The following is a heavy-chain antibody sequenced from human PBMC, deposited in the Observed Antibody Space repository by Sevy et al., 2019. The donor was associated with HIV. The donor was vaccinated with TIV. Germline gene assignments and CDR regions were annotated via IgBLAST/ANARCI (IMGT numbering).Heavy chain of an antibody. V-gene: IGHV1-18*01. J-gene: IGHJ4*02. CDR2: VSLNNADR. Sequence: ASVKVSCKTSGYTFNSYSITWVRQAPGQGLEWMGWVSLNNADRNVAQRFQGRVTLTTDTSTVTAYMELSSLRSDDTALYYCAKSSGSSGFLHWGPGTMVTVSS. D-gene: IGHD6-19*01. CDR3: AKSSGSSGFLH. CDR1: GYTFNSYS.